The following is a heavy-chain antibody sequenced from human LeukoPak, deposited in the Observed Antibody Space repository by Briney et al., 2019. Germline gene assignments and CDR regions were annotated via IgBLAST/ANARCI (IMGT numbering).Heavy chain of an antibody. V-gene: IGHV3-21*01. CDR2: ISSSSSYI. Sequence: AGGSLRLSCAASGFTFNTYSMNWVRQAPGKGLEWVSSISSSSSYIYYADSVKGRFTISRDNAKNSLYLQMNSLRAEDTAVYYCARGRMVSNNWFDPWGQGTLVTVSS. D-gene: IGHD2-8*01. CDR1: GFTFNTYS. J-gene: IGHJ5*02. CDR3: ARGRMVSNNWFDP.